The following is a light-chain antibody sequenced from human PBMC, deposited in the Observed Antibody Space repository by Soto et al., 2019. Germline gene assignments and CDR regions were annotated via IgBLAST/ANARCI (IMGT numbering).Light chain of an antibody. CDR3: QQYNNWPPRYT. J-gene: IGKJ2*01. V-gene: IGKV3-15*01. Sequence: EIVMTQSPATLSVSPGERVTLSCRASQSVSSNLAWYQHKPGQAPRLLIYGASTRATGIPARFSGSGSGTEFTLTISSLQAEDFAVYYCQQYNNWPPRYTFGQGTKLEIK. CDR2: GAS. CDR1: QSVSSN.